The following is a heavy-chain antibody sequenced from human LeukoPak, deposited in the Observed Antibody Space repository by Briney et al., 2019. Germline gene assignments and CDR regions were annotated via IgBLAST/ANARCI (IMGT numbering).Heavy chain of an antibody. Sequence: SETLSLTCTVSGGSISSSSYYWGWIRQPPGKGLEWIGSIYYSGSTYYNPSLKSRVTMSVDTSKNQFSLKLSSVTAADTAVYYCARQPNLYSGYDRRRGNSRFDYWGQGTLVTVSS. CDR1: GGSISSSSYY. CDR3: ARQPNLYSGYDRRRGNSRFDY. D-gene: IGHD5-12*01. J-gene: IGHJ4*02. CDR2: IYYSGST. V-gene: IGHV4-39*07.